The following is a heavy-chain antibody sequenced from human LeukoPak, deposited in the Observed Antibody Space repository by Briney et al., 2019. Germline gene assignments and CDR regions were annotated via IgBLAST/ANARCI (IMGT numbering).Heavy chain of an antibody. D-gene: IGHD3-22*01. Sequence: SETLSLTCAVSGGSISSGGYPWSWIRQPPGKGLEWIGYIYNSGSTNYNPSLKSRVTISVDTSKNQFSLKLTSVTAADTAVYYCARGVGSGYTDDWGQGTLVTVSS. CDR3: ARGVGSGYTDD. CDR1: GGSISSGGYP. CDR2: IYNSGST. J-gene: IGHJ4*02. V-gene: IGHV4-61*08.